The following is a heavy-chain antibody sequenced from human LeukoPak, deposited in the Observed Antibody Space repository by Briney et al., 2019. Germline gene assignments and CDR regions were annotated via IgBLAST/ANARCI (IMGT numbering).Heavy chain of an antibody. J-gene: IGHJ4*02. CDR2: MNPNSGNT. CDR1: GYTFTSYD. CDR3: ARVAAAAVKDFDY. V-gene: IGHV1-8*03. D-gene: IGHD6-13*01. Sequence: ASVKVSCKASGYTFTSYDINWVRQATGQGLGWMGWMNPNSGNTGYTQKFQGRVTITRNTSISTAYMELSSLRSEDTAVNYCARVAAAAVKDFDYWGQGTLVTVSS.